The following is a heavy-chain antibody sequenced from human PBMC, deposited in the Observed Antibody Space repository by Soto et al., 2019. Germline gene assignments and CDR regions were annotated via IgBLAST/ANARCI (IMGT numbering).Heavy chain of an antibody. J-gene: IGHJ4*02. CDR2: ISYDGSNK. CDR3: ARGQIRYFDWSTLYYFDY. D-gene: IGHD3-9*01. CDR1: GFTFSSYA. Sequence: GGSLRLSCAASGFTFSSYAMHWVRQAPGKGLEWVAVISYDGSNKYYADSVKGRFTISRDNSKNTLYLQMNSLRAEDTAVYYCARGQIRYFDWSTLYYFDYWGQGTLVTVSS. V-gene: IGHV3-30-3*01.